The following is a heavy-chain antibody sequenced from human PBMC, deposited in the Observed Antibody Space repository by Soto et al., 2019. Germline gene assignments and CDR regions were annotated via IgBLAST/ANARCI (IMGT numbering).Heavy chain of an antibody. Sequence: GGSLRLSCAASGFTFSSYSMNWVRQAPGKGLEWVSYISSSSSTIYYADSVKGRFTISRDNAKNSLYLQMNSLRAEDTAVYYCARDKYVSSGYYPASRPRPSKASDYWGQGTLVTVSS. CDR2: ISSSSSTI. CDR3: ARDKYVSSGYYPASRPRPSKASDY. CDR1: GFTFSSYS. J-gene: IGHJ4*02. D-gene: IGHD3-22*01. V-gene: IGHV3-48*01.